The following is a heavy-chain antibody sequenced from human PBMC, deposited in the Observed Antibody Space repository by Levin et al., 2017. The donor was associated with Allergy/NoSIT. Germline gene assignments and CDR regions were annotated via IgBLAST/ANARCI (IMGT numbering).Heavy chain of an antibody. CDR3: ARDEGFPFGGYYYGMDV. Sequence: SQTLSLTCTVSGGSISSSSYYWGWIRQPPGKGLEWIGSIYYSGSTYYNPSLKSRVTISVDTSKNQFSLKLSSVTAADTAVYYCARDEGFPFGGYYYGMDVWGQGTTVTVSS. CDR1: GGSISSSSYY. D-gene: IGHD3-10*01. V-gene: IGHV4-39*07. J-gene: IGHJ6*02. CDR2: IYYSGST.